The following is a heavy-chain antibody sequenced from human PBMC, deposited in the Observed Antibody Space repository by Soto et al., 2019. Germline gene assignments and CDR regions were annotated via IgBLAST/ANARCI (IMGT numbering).Heavy chain of an antibody. D-gene: IGHD7-27*01. CDR3: ARYKEELGYYYYYGMDV. CDR1: GFTFDDYA. Sequence: GGSLRLSCAASGFTFDDYAMHWVRQAPGKGLEWVSGITWNSGNIGYADSVKGRFTISRDNVKNSLHLQMDSLRTEDTALYFCARYKEELGYYYYYGMDVWGQGTTVTVSS. V-gene: IGHV3-9*01. CDR2: ITWNSGNI. J-gene: IGHJ6*02.